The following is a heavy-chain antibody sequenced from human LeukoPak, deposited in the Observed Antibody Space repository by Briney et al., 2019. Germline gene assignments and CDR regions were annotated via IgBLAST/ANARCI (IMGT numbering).Heavy chain of an antibody. CDR1: GGTFSSYA. D-gene: IGHD2-2*01. Sequence: SVKVSCKASGGTFSSYAISWVRQAPGQGLEWMGGIIPIFGTANYAQKFQGRVTITADESTSTAYMELSSLRSEDTAVYYCARALRDCSSTSCTRDWYFDLWGRGTLVTVSS. CDR3: ARALRDCSSTSCTRDWYFDL. CDR2: IIPIFGTA. V-gene: IGHV1-69*13. J-gene: IGHJ2*01.